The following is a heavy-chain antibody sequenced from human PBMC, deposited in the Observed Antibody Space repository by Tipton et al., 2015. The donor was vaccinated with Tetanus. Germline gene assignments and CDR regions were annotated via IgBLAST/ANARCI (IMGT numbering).Heavy chain of an antibody. CDR3: TTDSPLEYSSSSRRYYYYGMDV. D-gene: IGHD6-6*01. Sequence: QLVQSGGGLVKPGGPLRLSCAASGFTFSNAWMNWVRQAPGKGLEWVGRIKSKTDGGTTDYAAPVKGRFTISRDDSKNTLYLQMNSLKTEDTAVYYCTTDSPLEYSSSSRRYYYYGMDVWGQGTTVTVSS. J-gene: IGHJ6*02. CDR2: IKSKTDGGTT. V-gene: IGHV3-15*07. CDR1: GFTFSNAW.